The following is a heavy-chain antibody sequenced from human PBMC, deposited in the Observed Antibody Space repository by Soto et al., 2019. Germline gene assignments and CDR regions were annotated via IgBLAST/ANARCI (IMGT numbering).Heavy chain of an antibody. CDR3: ARGDRYSGYEPLVWFDP. Sequence: PSETLSLTCAVYGLSFSGYYWSWIRQPPGKGLEWIGEINHSGSTNYNPSLKSRVTISVDTSKNQFSLKLSSVTAADTAVYYCARGDRYSGYEPLVWFDPWGQGTLVTVSS. J-gene: IGHJ5*02. CDR1: GLSFSGYY. CDR2: INHSGST. D-gene: IGHD5-12*01. V-gene: IGHV4-34*01.